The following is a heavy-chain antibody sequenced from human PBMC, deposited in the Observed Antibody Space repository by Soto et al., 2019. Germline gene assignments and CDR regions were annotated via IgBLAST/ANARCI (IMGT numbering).Heavy chain of an antibody. Sequence: EVQLLESGGGFVQPGESLRLSCAASGFTFRLSDMSWVRQAPGRGLDWVSSLSGGGSTTDYADSVKGRFTISRDNSKNTVHRQMNSLRAEDTAVYYCAKGPEYDILTGCDYWGQGALVTVSS. CDR2: LSGGGSTT. J-gene: IGHJ4*02. CDR1: GFTFRLSD. CDR3: AKGPEYDILTGCDY. V-gene: IGHV3-23*01. D-gene: IGHD3-9*01.